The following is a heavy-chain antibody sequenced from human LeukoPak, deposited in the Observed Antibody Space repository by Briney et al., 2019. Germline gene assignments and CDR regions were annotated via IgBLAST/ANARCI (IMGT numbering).Heavy chain of an antibody. CDR2: ISWNSGSI. J-gene: IGHJ4*02. V-gene: IGHV3-9*01. D-gene: IGHD3-10*01. CDR3: AKGSITMVRGVMGY. CDR1: GFTFDDYA. Sequence: GGSLRLSCAASGFTFDDYAMHWVRHAPGKGLEWVSGISWNSGSIGYADSVKGRFTISRDNAKNSLYLQMNSLRAEDTALYYCAKGSITMVRGVMGYWGQGTLVTVSS.